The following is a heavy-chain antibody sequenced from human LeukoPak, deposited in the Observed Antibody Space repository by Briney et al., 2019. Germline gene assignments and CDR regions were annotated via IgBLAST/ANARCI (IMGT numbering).Heavy chain of an antibody. Sequence: GGSLRLSCAASGFTFSAYGMHWVRQAPGKGLEWVAVIWYNGGNKYYADSVKGRFTVSRDNPKNTLYLQMNSLRAEDTAVYFCARDMGGSGSQPDCWGQGTPVTVSS. D-gene: IGHD3-10*01. CDR3: ARDMGGSGSQPDC. CDR2: IWYNGGNK. CDR1: GFTFSAYG. V-gene: IGHV3-33*01. J-gene: IGHJ4*02.